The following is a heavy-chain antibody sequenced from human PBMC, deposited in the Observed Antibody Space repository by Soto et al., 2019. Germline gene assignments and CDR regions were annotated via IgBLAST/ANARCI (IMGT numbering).Heavy chain of an antibody. CDR3: ARGVKVAVAVRLYYFDY. CDR1: GYTFTSYA. CDR2: INAGNGNT. D-gene: IGHD6-19*01. V-gene: IGHV1-3*01. J-gene: IGHJ4*02. Sequence: ASVKVSCKASGYTFTSYAMHWVRQAPGQRLEWMGWINAGNGNTKYSQKFQGRVTITRDTSASTAYMELSGLRSEDTAVYYCARGVKVAVAVRLYYFDYWGQGTLVTVSS.